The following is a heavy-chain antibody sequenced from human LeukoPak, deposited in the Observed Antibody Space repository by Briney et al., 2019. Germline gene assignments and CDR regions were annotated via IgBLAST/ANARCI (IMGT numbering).Heavy chain of an antibody. CDR2: IYHSGST. Sequence: PSETLSLTCAVSGGSISSGGYSWSWIRQPPGKGLEWIGYIYHSGSTYYNPSLKSRVTISVDRSKNQFSLKLSSVTAADTAVYYCARLDHYDSSGYGYFQHWGQGTLVTVSS. CDR3: ARLDHYDSSGYGYFQH. CDR1: GGSISSGGYS. V-gene: IGHV4-30-2*01. J-gene: IGHJ1*01. D-gene: IGHD3-22*01.